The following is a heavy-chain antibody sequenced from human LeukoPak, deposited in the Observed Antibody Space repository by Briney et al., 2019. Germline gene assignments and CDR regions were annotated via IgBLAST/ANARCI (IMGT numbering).Heavy chain of an antibody. CDR3: ARRRKVGAGDAFDI. CDR1: GISLGSYN. V-gene: IGHV4-59*08. J-gene: IGHJ3*02. CDR2: VYYSGST. D-gene: IGHD3-10*01. Sequence: GSLRLSCAASGISLGSYNMNWVREPPGKGLGWIWYVYYSGSTKYNPSLKSRVTISIDTPKNQFSLKLTSVTAADTAIYYCARRRKVGAGDAFDIWGQGTMVTVSS.